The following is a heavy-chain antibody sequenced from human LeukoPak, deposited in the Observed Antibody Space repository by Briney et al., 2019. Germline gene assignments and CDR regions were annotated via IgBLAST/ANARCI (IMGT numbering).Heavy chain of an antibody. CDR1: GFTFSSYS. CDR3: ARGGDFWTGYSDY. CDR2: ISSSSSTI. Sequence: GGSLRLSCAASGFTFSSYSMNWVRQAPGKGLEWVSYISSSSSTIYYADSVKGRFTISRDNAKNSLYLQMNTLRAEDTAVYYCARGGDFWTGYSDYWGQGTLVTVSS. J-gene: IGHJ4*02. V-gene: IGHV3-48*01. D-gene: IGHD3/OR15-3a*01.